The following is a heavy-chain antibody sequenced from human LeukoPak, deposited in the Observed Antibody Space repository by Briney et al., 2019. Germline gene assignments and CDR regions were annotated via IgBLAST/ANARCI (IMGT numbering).Heavy chain of an antibody. CDR2: IYYSGST. CDR3: ARFYGSGRGAFDI. D-gene: IGHD3-10*01. Sequence: PTETLSLTCTVSGGSISSSSYYWGWIRQPPGKGLEWIGSIYYSGSTYYNPSLKSRVTISIDRSKNQFSLKLSSVTAADTAVYYCARFYGSGRGAFDIWGQGTMVIVSS. CDR1: GGSISSSSYY. V-gene: IGHV4-39*07. J-gene: IGHJ3*02.